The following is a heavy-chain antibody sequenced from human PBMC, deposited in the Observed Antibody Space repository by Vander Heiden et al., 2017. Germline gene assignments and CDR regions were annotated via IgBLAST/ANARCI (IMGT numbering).Heavy chain of an antibody. V-gene: IGHV6-1*01. Sequence: QVQLQQSGPGLVKPSQTLSLTCNISGDRISSSSAVWNWIRQSPSRGLEWLGRTYYRSKWYSDYAVSVKGRITINPDSSRNQFSLQLNSVTPEDAAVYYCAGRRDGTYASTSGAGALDVWGQGTMVTVSS. CDR3: AGRRDGTYASTSGAGALDV. CDR2: TYYRSKWYS. D-gene: IGHD3-22*01. J-gene: IGHJ3*01. CDR1: GDRISSSSAV.